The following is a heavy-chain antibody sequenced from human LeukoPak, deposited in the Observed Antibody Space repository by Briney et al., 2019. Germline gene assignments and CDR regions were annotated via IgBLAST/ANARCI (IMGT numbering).Heavy chain of an antibody. CDR2: IYHSGST. V-gene: IGHV4-38-2*02. Sequence: SETLSLTRTVSGYSLSSGYYWGWIRQPPGKGLEWIGSIYHSGSTYYNPSLKSQVTISVDTSKNQFSLKLSSVTAADTAVYYCARVLVVVAAGYYFDYWGQGTLVTVSS. CDR1: GYSLSSGYY. CDR3: ARVLVVVAAGYYFDY. D-gene: IGHD2-15*01. J-gene: IGHJ4*02.